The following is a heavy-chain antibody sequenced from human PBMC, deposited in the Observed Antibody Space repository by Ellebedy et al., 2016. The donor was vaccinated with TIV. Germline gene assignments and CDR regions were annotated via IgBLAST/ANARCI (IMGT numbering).Heavy chain of an antibody. CDR1: GFTFSTYG. CDR2: ISYDGSKK. Sequence: PGGSLRLSCAASGFTFSTYGMHWVRQAPGKGLEWVAVISYDGSKKFFPDSVKDRFTISRDNSKDTLYLQMNSLRAEDTAVYYCARDQGYGTSSFTAFDYWGQGTLVTVSS. V-gene: IGHV3-30*03. J-gene: IGHJ4*02. CDR3: ARDQGYGTSSFTAFDY. D-gene: IGHD3-10*01.